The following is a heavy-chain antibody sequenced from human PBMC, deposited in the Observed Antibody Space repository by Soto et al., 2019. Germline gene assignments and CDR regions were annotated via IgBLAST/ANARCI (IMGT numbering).Heavy chain of an antibody. D-gene: IGHD3-10*01. J-gene: IGHJ4*02. CDR3: ARGYVSGTSYY. Sequence: EVQLVESGGGLVQRGGSLRLSCAASGFTLSTYDMTWVRQGPGKGLESISYISESGSAKLYADSVRGRFTISRDNAKNSVFLQMSSLRDEDTAVYYCARGYVSGTSYYWGQGTLVTVSS. CDR2: ISESGSAK. V-gene: IGHV3-48*02. CDR1: GFTLSTYD.